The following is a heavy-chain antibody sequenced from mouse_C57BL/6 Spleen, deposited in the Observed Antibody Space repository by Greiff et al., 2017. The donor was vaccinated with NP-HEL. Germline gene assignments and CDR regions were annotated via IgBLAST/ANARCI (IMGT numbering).Heavy chain of an antibody. CDR3: ARDWDY. Sequence: EVQLQESGPGLVKPSQSLSLTCSVTGYSITSGYYWNWIRQFPGNKLEWMGYISYDGSNNYNPSLKNRISITRDTSKNQFFLKLNSVTTEDTATYYCARDWDYWGQGTSVTVFS. J-gene: IGHJ4*01. CDR1: GYSITSGYY. V-gene: IGHV3-6*01. CDR2: ISYDGSN.